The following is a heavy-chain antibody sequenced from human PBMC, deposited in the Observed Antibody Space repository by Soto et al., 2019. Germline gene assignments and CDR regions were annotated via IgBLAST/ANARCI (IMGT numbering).Heavy chain of an antibody. CDR1: GGSVSSGSYY. J-gene: IGHJ5*02. D-gene: IGHD3-16*01. CDR3: AAGNYDYVWGSPPRRSWFDP. CDR2: IYYSGST. V-gene: IGHV4-61*01. Sequence: QVQLQESGPGLVKPSETLSLTCTVSGGSVSSGSYYWSWIRQPPGKGLEWIGYIYYSGSTNYNPSLKRRVTISVDTSKNQFSLKLSSGTAADTAVYYCAAGNYDYVWGSPPRRSWFDPGGQGTLVTVSS.